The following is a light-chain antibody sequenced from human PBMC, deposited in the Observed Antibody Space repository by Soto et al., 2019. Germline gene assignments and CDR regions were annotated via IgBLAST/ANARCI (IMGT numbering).Light chain of an antibody. Sequence: DIQLTQSPSFLSASVGDRVTITCRASQGISSYLAWYQQKPGKASKLLIYAASTLQSGVTSRFSGSGSRTEFTLTMSSLQHEDFATYYCQQLNSYPRTFGPGTKTDIK. CDR1: QGISSY. CDR2: AAS. V-gene: IGKV1-9*01. J-gene: IGKJ3*01. CDR3: QQLNSYPRT.